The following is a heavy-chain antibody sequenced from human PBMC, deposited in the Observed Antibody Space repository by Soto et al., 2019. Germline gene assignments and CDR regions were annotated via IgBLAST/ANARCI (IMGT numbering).Heavy chain of an antibody. CDR3: PTSYGSGSRPFDY. D-gene: IGHD3-10*01. CDR2: IIPMRGMS. V-gene: IGHV1-69*02. Sequence: QVQLVQSGAEVKKPGSSVKVSCKASGDTFNFYTISWVRQAPGQGLEWMGRIIPMRGMSNYAQKFQDRATITAASSPSTASMHLSRLRSEDTAIYYSPTSYGSGSRPFDYWGQGTLVTVCS. J-gene: IGHJ4*02. CDR1: GDTFNFYT.